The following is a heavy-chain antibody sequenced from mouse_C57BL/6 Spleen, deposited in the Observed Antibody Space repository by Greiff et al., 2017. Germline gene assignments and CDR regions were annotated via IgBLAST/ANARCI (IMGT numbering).Heavy chain of an antibody. D-gene: IGHD2-10*02. CDR2: IDPENGDT. Sequence: EVKLQESGAELVRPGASVKLSCTASGFNIKDDYMHWVKQRPEQGLEWIGWIDPENGDTEYASKFQGKATITADTSSNTAYLQLSSLTSADTAVYYCTTPRAYWGQGTLVTVSA. J-gene: IGHJ3*01. V-gene: IGHV14-4*01. CDR3: TTPRAY. CDR1: GFNIKDDY.